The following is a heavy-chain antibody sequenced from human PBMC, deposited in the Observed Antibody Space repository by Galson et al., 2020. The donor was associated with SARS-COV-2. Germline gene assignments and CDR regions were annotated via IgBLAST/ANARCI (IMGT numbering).Heavy chain of an antibody. J-gene: IGHJ6*03. CDR2: INIGGNT. CDR1: GGSLSGSS. CDR3: ARGRRGVVPSLVLGLGPFYSYYYMGV. D-gene: IGHD3-16*01. V-gene: IGHV4-34*01. Sequence: SETLSLTCAVYGGSLSGSSWTWIRLSPEKGLEWIGEINIGGNTNYSPSLTSRVTVSIDTSKNQFSLNLRSVSAADTALYFCARGRRGVVPSLVLGLGPFYSYYYMGVWGKGTTVTVSS.